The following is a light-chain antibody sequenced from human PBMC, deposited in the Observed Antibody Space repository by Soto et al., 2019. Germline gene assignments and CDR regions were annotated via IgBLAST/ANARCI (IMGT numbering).Light chain of an antibody. CDR3: QQYNSYSRT. J-gene: IGKJ1*01. V-gene: IGKV1-5*01. Sequence: DIQMTQSPSTLSASVGDTVTVTCRASQSVSVWLAWYQQKPGEAPKLLIYDASSLESGVPSRFSGSGSGTEFTLTISSLQPDDFATYYCQQYNSYSRTFGQGTKVDIK. CDR1: QSVSVW. CDR2: DAS.